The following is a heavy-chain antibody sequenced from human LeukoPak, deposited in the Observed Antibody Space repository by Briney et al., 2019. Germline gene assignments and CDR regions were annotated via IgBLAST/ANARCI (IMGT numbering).Heavy chain of an antibody. J-gene: IGHJ4*02. D-gene: IGHD3-10*01. CDR1: GFTFSSYS. CDR3: ARAGSGSYTLDY. CDR2: ISSSSSYI. Sequence: GGSLRLSCAASGFTFSSYSMNWVLQAPGKGLEWVSSISSSSSYIYYAASVKGRFTISRDNAKNSLYLQMNSLRAEDTAVYYCARAGSGSYTLDYWGQGPLVTVSS. V-gene: IGHV3-21*01.